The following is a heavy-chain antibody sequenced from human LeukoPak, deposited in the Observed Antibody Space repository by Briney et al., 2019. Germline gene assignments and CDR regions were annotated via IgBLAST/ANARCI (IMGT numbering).Heavy chain of an antibody. CDR3: TTGNWGSFSY. Sequence: PRGSLRLSCAASGFTFSDAWLSWVRQAPGKGLEWIGRIKSKTDGGTTDYAAPVKGRFTISRDDSKHTLYLQVNSLKTEDTAVYYCTTGNWGSFSYWGQGTLVTVSS. CDR1: GFTFSDAW. CDR2: IKSKTDGGTT. V-gene: IGHV3-15*01. J-gene: IGHJ4*02. D-gene: IGHD7-27*01.